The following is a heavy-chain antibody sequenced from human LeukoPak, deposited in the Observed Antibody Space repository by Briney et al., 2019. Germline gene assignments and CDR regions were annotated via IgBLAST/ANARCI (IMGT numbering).Heavy chain of an antibody. D-gene: IGHD4-23*01. CDR3: AREPYGGNPWHFDF. J-gene: IGHJ4*02. V-gene: IGHV3-66*01. Sequence: GGSLRLSCAASGFTVSDNYMSWVRQAPGKGLEWVSIIYSDGGTYYADSVKGRLTISRDISKNTLYLQMNNLRVDDTALYYCAREPYGGNPWHFDFWGPGTLV. CDR2: IYSDGGT. CDR1: GFTVSDNY.